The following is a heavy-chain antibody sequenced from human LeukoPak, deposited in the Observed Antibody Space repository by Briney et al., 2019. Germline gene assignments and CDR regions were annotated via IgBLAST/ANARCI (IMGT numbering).Heavy chain of an antibody. D-gene: IGHD2-8*01. J-gene: IGHJ3*02. V-gene: IGHV1-8*01. CDR2: MHPNSGHT. CDR3: ARAGLSRCRAFDI. CDR1: GYTFPRYD. Sequence: ASVKVSCKASGYTFPRYDINWVRQASGQGREWMGWMHPNSGHTRYAQKFQGRVTLTRNTSISTACMELSRLRSEDTAVYCCARAGLSRCRAFDIWGQGTMVSVSS.